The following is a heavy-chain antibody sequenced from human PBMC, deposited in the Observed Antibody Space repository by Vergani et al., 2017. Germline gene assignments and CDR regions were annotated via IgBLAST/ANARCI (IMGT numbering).Heavy chain of an antibody. CDR3: ARLGNDSSGPYPY. CDR2: ISWNSGSI. Sequence: EVQLVESGGGLVQPGRSLRLSCAASGFTFDDYAMHWVRQAPGKGLEWVSGISWNSGSIGYADSVKGRFTISRDNAKNSLYLQMNSLRAEDTALYYCARLGNDSSGPYPYWGQGTLVTVSS. V-gene: IGHV3-9*01. J-gene: IGHJ1*01. CDR1: GFTFDDYA. D-gene: IGHD3-22*01.